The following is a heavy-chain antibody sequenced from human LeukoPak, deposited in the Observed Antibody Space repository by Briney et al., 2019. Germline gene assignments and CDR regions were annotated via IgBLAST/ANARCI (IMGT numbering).Heavy chain of an antibody. CDR2: ISAYNGNT. CDR1: GYTFTSYG. J-gene: IGHJ4*02. D-gene: IGHD3-22*01. V-gene: IGHV1-18*01. CDR3: ARAPYYYDSSGYYSDFDY. Sequence: ASVKVSCKASGYTFTSYGISWARQAPGQGLEWMGWISAYNGNTNYAQKLQGRVTMTTDTSTSTAYMELRSLRSDDTAVYYCARAPYYYDSSGYYSDFDYWGQGTLVTVSS.